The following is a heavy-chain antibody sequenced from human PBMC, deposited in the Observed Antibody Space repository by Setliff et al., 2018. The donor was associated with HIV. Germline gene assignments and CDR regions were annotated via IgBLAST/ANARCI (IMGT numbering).Heavy chain of an antibody. J-gene: IGHJ4*02. CDR1: GYTFTGHY. V-gene: IGHV1-2*06. CDR3: ARKGSGSSFDFEY. D-gene: IGHD3-10*01. CDR2: INPKSGGI. Sequence: ASVKVSCKASGYTFTGHYMHWVRQAPGQGLEWMGRINPKSGGINYAQKFQGRVTLTRDTSISTAYMELSSLRSEGTAVYYCARKGSGSSFDFEYWGQGTLVTVSS.